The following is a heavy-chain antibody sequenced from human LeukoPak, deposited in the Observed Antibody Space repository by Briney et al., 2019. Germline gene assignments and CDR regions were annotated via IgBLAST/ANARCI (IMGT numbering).Heavy chain of an antibody. D-gene: IGHD3-10*01. CDR1: GGSISSYY. J-gene: IGHJ4*02. CDR3: ARVGYFGSGNYYNDRGAFDY. CDR2: IYYTGST. V-gene: IGHV4-59*01. Sequence: PSETLSLTCTVPGGSISSYYWSWIRQPPGKGLEWIAYIYYTGSTNYNPSLKSRVTISVDTSKNQFSLKLSSVTAADTAVYYCARVGYFGSGNYYNDRGAFDYWGQGTLVTVSS.